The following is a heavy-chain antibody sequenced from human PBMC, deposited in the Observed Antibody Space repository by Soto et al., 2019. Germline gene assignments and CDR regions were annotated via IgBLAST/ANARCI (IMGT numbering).Heavy chain of an antibody. V-gene: IGHV3-11*06. Sequence: PVGSLRLSCAASGFAFSDSYMSWIRQAPGKGLEWVAYISKSSTYTKYAESMRGRFTISRDNAKNSLYLQIDSLRAEDTAVYYCARDRNRYYDILTNSRNYFDYWGQGTLVTVSS. CDR2: ISKSSTYT. CDR3: ARDRNRYYDILTNSRNYFDY. D-gene: IGHD3-9*01. J-gene: IGHJ4*02. CDR1: GFAFSDSY.